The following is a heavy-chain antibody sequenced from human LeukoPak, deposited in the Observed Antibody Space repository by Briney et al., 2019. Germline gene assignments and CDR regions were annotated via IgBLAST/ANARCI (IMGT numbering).Heavy chain of an antibody. Sequence: SVKVSCKASGGTFSSYAISWVRQPPGQGLEWMGGIIPIFGTANYAQKCQGRVTITADESTSTAYMELSSLRSEDTAVYYCAHHYYDSSGYYLFDHWGQGTLVTVSS. CDR1: GGTFSSYA. CDR2: IIPIFGTA. J-gene: IGHJ4*02. CDR3: AHHYYDSSGYYLFDH. D-gene: IGHD3-22*01. V-gene: IGHV1-69*13.